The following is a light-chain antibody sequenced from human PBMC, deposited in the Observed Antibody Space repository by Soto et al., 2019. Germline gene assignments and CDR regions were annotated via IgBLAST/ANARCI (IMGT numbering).Light chain of an antibody. CDR1: QSISTY. CDR2: AAS. CDR3: QQSYNSPRVT. J-gene: IGKJ4*01. Sequence: DIQMTQSPSSLSASVGDRVTITCRASQSISTYLNWYQQRPGKAPRFLIFAASSLQSGVPSRFSGSGSGTNFTLTISGLQPEDFATYYCQQSYNSPRVTFGGGTKVEIK. V-gene: IGKV1-39*01.